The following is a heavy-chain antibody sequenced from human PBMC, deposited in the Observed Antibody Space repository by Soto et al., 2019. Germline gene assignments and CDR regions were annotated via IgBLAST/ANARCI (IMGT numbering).Heavy chain of an antibody. D-gene: IGHD4-17*01. Sequence: GGSLRLSCAASGFTLSNYAMSWVRQAPGKGLEWVSTFSGTGGYTYYTDSVKGRFTISRDESKNTLFLHMNSLRAADTAVYYCARGQRALITYGPFDPWGQGTLVTSPQ. CDR1: GFTLSNYA. CDR2: FSGTGGYT. J-gene: IGHJ5*02. V-gene: IGHV3-23*01. CDR3: ARGQRALITYGPFDP.